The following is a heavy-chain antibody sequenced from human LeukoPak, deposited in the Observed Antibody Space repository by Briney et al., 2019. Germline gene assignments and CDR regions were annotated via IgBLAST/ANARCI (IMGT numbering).Heavy chain of an antibody. J-gene: IGHJ4*02. V-gene: IGHV3-11*01. CDR2: ISSNGNII. CDR3: AKARTAMVRGVHFDY. D-gene: IGHD3-10*01. Sequence: PGGSLRLSCAASGFSFSDCYMSWARQAPGKGLEWVSYISSNGNIIYYADSVKGRFTISRDNAKNSLYVHMNNLRAEDTAVYYCAKARTAMVRGVHFDYWGQGTLVTVSS. CDR1: GFSFSDCY.